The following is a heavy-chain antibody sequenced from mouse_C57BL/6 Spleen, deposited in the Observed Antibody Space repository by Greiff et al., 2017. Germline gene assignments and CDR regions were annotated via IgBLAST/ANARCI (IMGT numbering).Heavy chain of an antibody. CDR3: AGDYYGSSPYD. Sequence: VQLQQSGPGLVQPSQSLSITCTVSGFSLTSYGVHWVRQSPGKGLEWLGVIWSGGSTDYNAAFISRLSISKDNSKSQVFFKMNSLQADDTAIYYCAGDYYGSSPYDWGQGTTLTVSS. J-gene: IGHJ2*01. V-gene: IGHV2-2*01. D-gene: IGHD1-1*01. CDR2: IWSGGST. CDR1: GFSLTSYG.